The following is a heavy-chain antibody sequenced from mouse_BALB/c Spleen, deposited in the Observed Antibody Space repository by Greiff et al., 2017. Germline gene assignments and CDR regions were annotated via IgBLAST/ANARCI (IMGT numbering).Heavy chain of an antibody. Sequence: EVKLMESGGGLVQPGGSLKLSCAASGFTFSSYTMSWVRQTPEKRLEWVAYISNGGGSTYYPDTVKGRFTISRDNAKNTLYLQMSSLKSEDTAMYYCARLGVRYAMDYWGQGTSVTVSS. J-gene: IGHJ4*01. CDR2: ISNGGGST. CDR3: ARLGVRYAMDY. V-gene: IGHV5-12-2*01. D-gene: IGHD2-14*01. CDR1: GFTFSSYT.